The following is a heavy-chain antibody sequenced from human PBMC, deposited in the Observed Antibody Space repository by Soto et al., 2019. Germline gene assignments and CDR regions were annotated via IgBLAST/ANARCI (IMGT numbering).Heavy chain of an antibody. CDR2: INHSGST. Sequence: XETLCLTCAVYGGSFSGYYWSWIRQPPGKGLDWIGEINHSGSTNYNPSLKSRVTISVDRSKNQFSLKLSSVTAADTAVYYCARGGRRPNINLFDPWRQGTLVTVSS. CDR1: GGSFSGYY. V-gene: IGHV4-34*01. CDR3: ARGGRRPNINLFDP. J-gene: IGHJ5*02. D-gene: IGHD2-8*01.